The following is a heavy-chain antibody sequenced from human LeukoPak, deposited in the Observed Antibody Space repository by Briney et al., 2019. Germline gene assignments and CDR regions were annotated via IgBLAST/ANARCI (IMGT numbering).Heavy chain of an antibody. CDR1: GFTFSSYS. CDR2: ISSSSSTI. V-gene: IGHV3-48*01. CDR3: ARDLRITIFGVVNNNFDY. D-gene: IGHD3-3*01. J-gene: IGHJ4*02. Sequence: GGSLRLSCAASGFTFSSYSMNWVRQAPGKGLEWVSYISSSSSTIYYADSVKGRFTISRDNAKNSLYLQMNSLRAEDTAVYYCARDLRITIFGVVNNNFDYWGQGTLVTVSS.